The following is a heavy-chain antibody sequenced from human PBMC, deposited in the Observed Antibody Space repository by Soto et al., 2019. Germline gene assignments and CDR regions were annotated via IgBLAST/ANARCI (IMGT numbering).Heavy chain of an antibody. CDR3: ARDRVDGEWYSYGMDV. V-gene: IGHV3-33*01. CDR2: IWYDGSNK. CDR1: GFTFSSYG. J-gene: IGHJ6*02. Sequence: QVQLVESGGGVVQPGRSLRLSCAASGFTFSSYGMHWVRQAPGKGLEWVAVIWYDGSNKYYADSVKGRFTISRDNSKNTLYLQMNSLRAEDTAVYYCARDRVDGEWYSYGMDVWGQGTTVTVSS. D-gene: IGHD4-17*01.